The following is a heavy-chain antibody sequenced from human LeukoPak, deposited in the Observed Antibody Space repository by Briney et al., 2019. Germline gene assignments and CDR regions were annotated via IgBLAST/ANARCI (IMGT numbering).Heavy chain of an antibody. CDR2: INPRSGGT. CDR3: ARVYEGY. CDR1: GNTFTGYY. Sequence: GASVKVSCKVSGNTFTGYYMPWVRQAPGQGLEWMGWINPRSGGTNYAQKFQGRVTMTRDTSISTAYMELSRLRSDDTAVYYCARVYEGYWGQGTLVTVSS. D-gene: IGHD3-3*01. V-gene: IGHV1-2*02. J-gene: IGHJ4*02.